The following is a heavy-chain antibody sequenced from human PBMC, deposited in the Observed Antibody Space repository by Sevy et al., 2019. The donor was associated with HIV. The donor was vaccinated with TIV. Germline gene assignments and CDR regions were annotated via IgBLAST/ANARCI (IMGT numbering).Heavy chain of an antibody. CDR1: GFTFSSYG. CDR2: IWYDGSNK. V-gene: IGHV3-33*01. Sequence: GGSLRLSCAASGFTFSSYGMHWVRQAPGKGLEWVAVIWYDGSNKYYADSVKGRFTISRDNSKNTLSLQMNSLRAEDTAVYYCARVLDCSSTSCHTGGMDVWGQGTTVTVSS. D-gene: IGHD2-2*02. J-gene: IGHJ6*02. CDR3: ARVLDCSSTSCHTGGMDV.